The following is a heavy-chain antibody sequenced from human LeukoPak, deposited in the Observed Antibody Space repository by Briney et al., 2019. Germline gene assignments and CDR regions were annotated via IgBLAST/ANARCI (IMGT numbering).Heavy chain of an antibody. Sequence: GGSLRLSCAASGFTFSSYAMHWVRQAPGKGLEWVAVISYDGSNKYYADSVKGRFTISRDNSKNTLYLQMNSLRAEDTAVYYCAKGPYSSGWDYYFDYWGQGTLVTVSS. J-gene: IGHJ4*02. V-gene: IGHV3-30-3*01. CDR1: GFTFSSYA. D-gene: IGHD6-19*01. CDR3: AKGPYSSGWDYYFDY. CDR2: ISYDGSNK.